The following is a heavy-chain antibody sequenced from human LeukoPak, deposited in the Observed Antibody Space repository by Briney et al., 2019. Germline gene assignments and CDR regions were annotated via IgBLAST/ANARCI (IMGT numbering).Heavy chain of an antibody. CDR3: AKDLHYDSSAFDY. V-gene: IGHV3-33*06. CDR1: GFTFSSYG. D-gene: IGHD3-22*01. Sequence: GRSLRVSCAASGFTFSSYGMHWVRQAPGKGLEWVAVIWYDGSKEYYADSVKGRFTISRDNSKNTVYLQMNSLRAEDTAVYYCAKDLHYDSSAFDYWGQGTLVTVSS. CDR2: IWYDGSKE. J-gene: IGHJ4*02.